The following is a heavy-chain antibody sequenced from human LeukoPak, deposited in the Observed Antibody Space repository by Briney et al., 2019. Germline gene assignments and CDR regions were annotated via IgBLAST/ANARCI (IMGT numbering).Heavy chain of an antibody. J-gene: IGHJ4*02. CDR2: ISYDGSNK. CDR1: GFTFSSYG. D-gene: IGHD4-17*01. V-gene: IGHV3-30*18. Sequence: GGSLRLSCAASGFTFSSYGMHWVRQAPGKGLEWVAVISYDGSNKYYADSVKGRFTISRDNSKNTLYLQMNSLRAEDTAEYYCGKDQGFAVTVMGGDYWGQGTLVTVSS. CDR3: GKDQGFAVTVMGGDY.